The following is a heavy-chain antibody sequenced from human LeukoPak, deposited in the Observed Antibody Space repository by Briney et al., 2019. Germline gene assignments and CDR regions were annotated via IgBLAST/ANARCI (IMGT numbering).Heavy chain of an antibody. CDR3: SRGKYGGLFDY. V-gene: IGHV3-48*02. J-gene: IGHJ4*02. CDR1: GFTSSSYS. Sequence: GRTLRLSCAASGFTSSSYSMNSGRHAPGKGLEWVSHIRSSRSPLYYADSAKRRFTIHRENAKISLYLQMNSLRDEDMAVYDCSRGKYGGLFDYWREGTLVTVST. D-gene: IGHD5-12*01. CDR2: IRSSRSPL.